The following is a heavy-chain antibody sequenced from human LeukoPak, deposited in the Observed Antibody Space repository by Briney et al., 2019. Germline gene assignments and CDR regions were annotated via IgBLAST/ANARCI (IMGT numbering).Heavy chain of an antibody. CDR3: AREEHYDFWSGYYYYYGMDV. Sequence: GGSLRLSCAASGFSFSSYSMNWLRQAPGKELEWVASISRSTYYIYYPDSLKGRFTVSKDNRKNSLFLQMNSLRAEDTAVYYCAREEHYDFWSGYYYYYGMDVWGQGTTVTVSS. J-gene: IGHJ6*02. V-gene: IGHV3-21*01. D-gene: IGHD3-3*01. CDR1: GFSFSSYS. CDR2: ISRSTYYI.